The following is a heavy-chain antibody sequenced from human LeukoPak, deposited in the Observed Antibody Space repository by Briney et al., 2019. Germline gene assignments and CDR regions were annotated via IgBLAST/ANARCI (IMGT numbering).Heavy chain of an antibody. CDR2: INGAGSST. Sequence: GGSLRLSCAASGFTFSSHWMHWVRPAPGKGLVWVSRINGAGSSTSYADSVKGRFTVSRDNAKNKLNLQMNSLRAEDTAVYYCARDLFFSDAGYSSGWRAEYFHHWGQGTLVTVSS. J-gene: IGHJ1*01. V-gene: IGHV3-74*01. CDR1: GFTFSSHW. D-gene: IGHD6-19*01. CDR3: ARDLFFSDAGYSSGWRAEYFHH.